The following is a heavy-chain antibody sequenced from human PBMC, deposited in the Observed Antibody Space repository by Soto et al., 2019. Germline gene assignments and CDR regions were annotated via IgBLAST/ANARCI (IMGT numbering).Heavy chain of an antibody. CDR3: ARDGTIVVVPAAIAYYYYGMDV. CDR1: GDSVSSNSAA. V-gene: IGHV6-1*01. Sequence: SQTLSLTCAISGDSVSSNSAAWNWIRQSPSRGLEWLGRTYYRSKWYNDYAVSVKSRKTINPDTSRNQFSLQLNSVTPEDTAVYYCARDGTIVVVPAAIAYYYYGMDVWGQGTTVTVSS. D-gene: IGHD2-2*01. J-gene: IGHJ6*02. CDR2: TYYRSKWYN.